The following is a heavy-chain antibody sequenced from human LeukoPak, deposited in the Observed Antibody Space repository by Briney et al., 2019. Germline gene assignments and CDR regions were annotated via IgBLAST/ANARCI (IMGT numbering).Heavy chain of an antibody. D-gene: IGHD3-22*01. Sequence: GVSLKISCKGSGYSFTSYWIGWVRQMPGKGLEWMGIIYPGDSDTRYSPSFQGQVTISADKSISTAYLQWSSLKASDTAMYYCARVTYYYDSSGYAIWIFDPWGQGTLVTVSP. V-gene: IGHV5-51*01. J-gene: IGHJ5*02. CDR2: IYPGDSDT. CDR1: GYSFTSYW. CDR3: ARVTYYYDSSGYAIWIFDP.